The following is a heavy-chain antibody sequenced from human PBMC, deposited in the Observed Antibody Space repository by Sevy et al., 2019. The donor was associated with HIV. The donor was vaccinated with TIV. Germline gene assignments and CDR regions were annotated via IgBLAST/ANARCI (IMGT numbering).Heavy chain of an antibody. Sequence: GGYLRLSCAASGFTFSDYYMSWIRQAPGKGLEWISYISSSGSTIYYADSVKGRFTISRDNAKNSLYLQMNSLRAEDTAVYYCARPRLVVVAAARYYYYGMDVWGQGTTVTVSS. CDR1: GFTFSDYY. CDR3: ARPRLVVVAAARYYYYGMDV. J-gene: IGHJ6*02. D-gene: IGHD2-2*01. CDR2: ISSSGSTI. V-gene: IGHV3-11*01.